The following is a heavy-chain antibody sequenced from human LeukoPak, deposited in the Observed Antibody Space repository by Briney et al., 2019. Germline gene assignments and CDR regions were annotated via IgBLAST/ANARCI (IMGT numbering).Heavy chain of an antibody. J-gene: IGHJ3*02. Sequence: PGGSLRLSCAASGFTFSSYAMSWVRQAPGMGLEWVSSIGSSGDITYYADSVKGRFTISRDNSKNTLYLQMNSLRAEDTAVYYCAGRITMVRGVFRAFDIWGQGTMVTVSS. V-gene: IGHV3-23*01. CDR3: AGRITMVRGVFRAFDI. CDR1: GFTFSSYA. CDR2: IGSSGDIT. D-gene: IGHD3-10*01.